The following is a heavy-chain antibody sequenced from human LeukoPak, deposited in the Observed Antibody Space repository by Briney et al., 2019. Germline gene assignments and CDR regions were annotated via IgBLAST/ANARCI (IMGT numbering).Heavy chain of an antibody. D-gene: IGHD4-17*01. J-gene: IGHJ4*02. CDR1: GFIFSMYA. Sequence: GGSLRLSRAASGFIFSMYAILWVRQAPGKGLAWVAVISYDGSNKYYVDSVKGRFTISRDNSKNTLYLQMNSLRTEDTAVYYCARAGSTGNIDYWGQGTLVTVSS. CDR2: ISYDGSNK. CDR3: ARAGSTGNIDY. V-gene: IGHV3-30*04.